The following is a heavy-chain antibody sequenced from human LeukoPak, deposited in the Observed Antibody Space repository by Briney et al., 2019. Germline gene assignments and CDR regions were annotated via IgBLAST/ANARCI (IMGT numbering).Heavy chain of an antibody. CDR1: GYTFTGYY. CDR2: INPNSGGT. CDR3: ARDGITMVRGVNSYYFDY. Sequence: GASVKVSCKASGYTFTGYYMHWVRQAPGQGLEWMGRINPNSGGTNYAQKFQGRVTMTRDTSISTAYMELSRLRSDDTAVYYCARDGITMVRGVNSYYFDYWGQGTLVTVSS. D-gene: IGHD3-10*01. J-gene: IGHJ4*02. V-gene: IGHV1-2*06.